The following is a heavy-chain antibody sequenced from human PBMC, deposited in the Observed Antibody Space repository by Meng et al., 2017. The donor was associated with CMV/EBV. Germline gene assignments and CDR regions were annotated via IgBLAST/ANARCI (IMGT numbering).Heavy chain of an antibody. CDR3: ARDALVVVPAATVYYYGMDV. Sequence: GESLKISCAASGFTFSSYWMHWVRQAPGKGLVWVSRINSDGSSTSYADSVKGRFTISRDNAKNTLYLQMNSLRAEDTAGYYCARDALVVVPAATVYYYGMDVWGQGTTVTVSS. V-gene: IGHV3-74*01. CDR2: INSDGSST. D-gene: IGHD2-2*01. J-gene: IGHJ6*02. CDR1: GFTFSSYW.